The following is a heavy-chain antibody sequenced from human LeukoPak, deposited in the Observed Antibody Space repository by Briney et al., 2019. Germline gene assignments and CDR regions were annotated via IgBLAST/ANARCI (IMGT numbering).Heavy chain of an antibody. Sequence: SETLSLTCTVSGGSISSYYWSWIRQPPGKRLEWIGYIYYSGSTNYNPSLKSRVTISVDTSKNQFSLKLSSVTAADTAVYYCASTIAAADPYYFDYWGQGTLVTVSS. D-gene: IGHD6-13*01. V-gene: IGHV4-59*01. CDR3: ASTIAAADPYYFDY. CDR1: GGSISSYY. CDR2: IYYSGST. J-gene: IGHJ4*02.